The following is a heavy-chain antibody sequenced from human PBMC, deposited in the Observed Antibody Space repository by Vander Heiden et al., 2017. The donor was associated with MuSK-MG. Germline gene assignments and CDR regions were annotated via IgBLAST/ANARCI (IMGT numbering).Heavy chain of an antibody. CDR3: ASAYYGDPVP. J-gene: IGHJ3*01. V-gene: IGHV3-23*04. D-gene: IGHD2-21*01. CDR2: TSATGGST. Sequence: EVQLVESGGGLVQPGGSLRRSCAVSGLTFRNYDMNWVRQAPGKGLEWVSATSATGGSTYYADSVKGRFTISRDNSKNTLYLQMNSLRAEDTAVYYCASAYYGDPVPWGQGTMVTVSS. CDR1: GLTFRNYD.